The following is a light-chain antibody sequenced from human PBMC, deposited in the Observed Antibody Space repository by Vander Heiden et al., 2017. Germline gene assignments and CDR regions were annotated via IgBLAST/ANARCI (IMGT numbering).Light chain of an antibody. Sequence: QSVLTQPPSASGTPGQRVTISCSGRSSNIGSNTVNWYQQRPGTAPKLLIYTNNQRPSGVPDRFSGSKSGTSASLAISGLQSEDEADYYCAAWDDSLNGYVFGTGTKVTVL. CDR3: AAWDDSLNGYV. CDR2: TNN. CDR1: SSNIGSNT. V-gene: IGLV1-44*01. J-gene: IGLJ1*01.